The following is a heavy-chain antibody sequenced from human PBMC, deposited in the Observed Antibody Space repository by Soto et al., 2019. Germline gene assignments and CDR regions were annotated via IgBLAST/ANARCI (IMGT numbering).Heavy chain of an antibody. J-gene: IGHJ4*02. Sequence: EVQLSESGGGLVQPGGSLRLSCTASGFIFRNYVMTWVRQAPGKGLEWVSSISGSGGTTFYTDSVKGRFTISRDNSKNTLFLQINSLRGEDTAVYYCAKRPLELQMYAYWGQGTLVTVSS. CDR3: AKRPLELQMYAY. V-gene: IGHV3-23*01. D-gene: IGHD1-7*01. CDR1: GFIFRNYV. CDR2: ISGSGGTT.